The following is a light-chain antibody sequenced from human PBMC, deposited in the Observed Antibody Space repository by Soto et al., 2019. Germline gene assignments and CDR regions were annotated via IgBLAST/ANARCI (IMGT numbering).Light chain of an antibody. CDR3: SPYTSSSKPYG. V-gene: IGLV2-14*01. J-gene: IGLJ1*01. CDR2: EVS. CDR1: SSDVGGYNY. Sequence: QSVLTQPASVSGSPGQSITISCTGTSSDVGGYNYVSWYQQHPGKAPKLMIYEVSNRTSGVSNRFSGSKSGNTASLTISGVQAEDEADYYCSPYTSSSKPYGFRTGTKVTVL.